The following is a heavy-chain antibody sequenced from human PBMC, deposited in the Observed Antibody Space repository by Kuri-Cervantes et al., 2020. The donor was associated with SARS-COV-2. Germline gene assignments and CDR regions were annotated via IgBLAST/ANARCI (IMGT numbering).Heavy chain of an antibody. CDR3: AKDLLGGLHPFDY. J-gene: IGHJ4*02. CDR1: GFTFSSYS. Sequence: GGSLRLSCAASGFTFSSYSMNWVRQAPGKGLEWVSSISSCSSYIYYADSVKGRFTISRDNSKNTLYLQMNSLRAEDTAVYYCAKDLLGGLHPFDYWGQGTLVTVSS. V-gene: IGHV3-21*01. CDR2: ISSCSSYI. D-gene: IGHD4-11*01.